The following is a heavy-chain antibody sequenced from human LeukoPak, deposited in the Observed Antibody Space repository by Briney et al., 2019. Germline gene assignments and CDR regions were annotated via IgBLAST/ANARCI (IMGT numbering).Heavy chain of an antibody. J-gene: IGHJ6*02. Sequence: PGGSLRLSCAASGFTFSSYAMSWVRQAPGKGLEWVSAISGSGGSTYYADSVKGRFTISRDNSKNTLYLQMNSLRAEDTAVYYCAKEEGIAAAGTVYGYYYYYYGMDVWGQGTTVTVSS. CDR2: ISGSGGST. CDR3: AKEEGIAAAGTVYGYYYYYYGMDV. V-gene: IGHV3-23*01. D-gene: IGHD6-13*01. CDR1: GFTFSSYA.